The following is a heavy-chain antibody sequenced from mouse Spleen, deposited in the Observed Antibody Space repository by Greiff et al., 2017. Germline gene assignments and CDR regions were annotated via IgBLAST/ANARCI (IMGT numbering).Heavy chain of an antibody. CDR2: IYPSDSYT. V-gene: IGHV1-59*01. D-gene: IGHD1-2*01. CDR3: TRSGLRLLYWYFDD. CDR1: GYTFTSYW. Sequence: QVQLQQPGAELVRPGTSVKLSCKASGYTFTSYWMHWVKQRPGQGLEWIGAIYPSDSYTNYNQKFKGKATLTADTSSSTAYMQLSSLTSEDSAVYYCTRSGLRLLYWYFDDWGAGTTVTVSS. J-gene: IGHJ1*01.